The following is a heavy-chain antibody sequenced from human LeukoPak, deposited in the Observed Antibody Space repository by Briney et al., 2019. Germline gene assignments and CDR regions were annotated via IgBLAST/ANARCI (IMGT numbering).Heavy chain of an antibody. CDR1: GFTFSSYG. J-gene: IGHJ6*02. CDR2: RRYDGSNK. V-gene: IGHV3-30*02. CDR3: AKDGQYSSSWYNYYYYYGMDV. D-gene: IGHD6-13*01. Sequence: GGSLRLSCAASGFTFSSYGMHWVRQAPRKGLEWVAFRRYDGSNKYYADSVKGRFTISRDNSKNTLYLQMNSLRAEDTAVYYCAKDGQYSSSWYNYYYYYGMDVWGQGTTVTVSS.